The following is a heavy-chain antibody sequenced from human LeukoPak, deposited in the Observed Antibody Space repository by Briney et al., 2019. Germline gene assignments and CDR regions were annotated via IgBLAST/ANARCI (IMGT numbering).Heavy chain of an antibody. V-gene: IGHV4-39*01. CDR2: IYYSGST. CDR1: GGSISSSSYY. J-gene: IGHJ5*02. CDR3: ARQEVAAAWFDP. D-gene: IGHD6-13*01. Sequence: SETLSLICTVSGGSISSSSYYWGWIRQPPGRGLEWIGSIYYSGSTYYNPSLKSRVTISVDTSKNQFSLKLSSVTAADTAVYYCARQEVAAAWFDPWGQGTLVTVSS.